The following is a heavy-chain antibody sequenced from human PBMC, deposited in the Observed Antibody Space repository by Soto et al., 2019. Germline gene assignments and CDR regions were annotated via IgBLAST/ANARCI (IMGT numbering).Heavy chain of an antibody. Sequence: PGGSLRLSCATSGFTFSKAWVGWVRQAPGKGLEWVGRIMSKTDGGTTDYAAPVKGRFTISRDDSKSTLYLQMNSLKTEDTAFYYCTTDSGMSPYSSDYRGQGTLVTV. D-gene: IGHD1-26*01. V-gene: IGHV3-15*01. CDR3: TTDSGMSPYSSDY. CDR1: GFTFSKAW. J-gene: IGHJ4*02. CDR2: IMSKTDGGTT.